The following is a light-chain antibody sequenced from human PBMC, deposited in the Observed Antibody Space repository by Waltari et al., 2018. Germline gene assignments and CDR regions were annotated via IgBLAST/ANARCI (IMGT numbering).Light chain of an antibody. J-gene: IGLJ3*02. CDR3: SSYTSSSTRV. CDR2: EVS. Sequence: QSALTQPASVSGSPGQSITISCPGTSSDVGPYNYVSWYQQHPGKAPKLMIYEVSNRPSGVSNRFSGSKSGNTASLTISGLQAEDEADYYCSSYTSSSTRVFGGGTKLTVL. CDR1: SSDVGPYNY. V-gene: IGLV2-14*01.